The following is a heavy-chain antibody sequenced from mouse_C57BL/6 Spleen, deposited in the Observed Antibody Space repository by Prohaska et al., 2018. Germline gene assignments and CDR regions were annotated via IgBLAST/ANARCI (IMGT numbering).Heavy chain of an antibody. CDR1: GYTFTGYW. D-gene: IGHD3-2*02. V-gene: IGHV1-9*01. CDR3: VQQRSPNDMDY. J-gene: IGHJ4*01. Sequence: QVQLQQSGAELMKPGASVKLSCKATGYTFTGYWIEWVKQRPGHGLELIGEILPGRGSTNYNEKFKGKATFTADTSSNTAYMKLSSLTTEDSANYYCVQQRSPNDMDYWGQGTSVTVST. CDR2: ILPGRGST.